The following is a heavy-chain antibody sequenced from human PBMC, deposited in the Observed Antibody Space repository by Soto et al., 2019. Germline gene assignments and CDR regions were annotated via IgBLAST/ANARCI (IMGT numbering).Heavy chain of an antibody. V-gene: IGHV3-23*01. J-gene: IGHJ4*02. CDR2: ISGSGGST. CDR3: AAVWGVILGFDY. Sequence: EVQLLESGGGLVQPGGSLRLSCAASGFTFSSYAMSWVRQSPGKGLEWVSAISGSGGSTYYADSVKGRFTISRYNSMNTLDQQMNSLRAYDTAVYYCAAVWGVILGFDYWGQGTLGTVSS. CDR1: GFTFSSYA. D-gene: IGHD3-10*01.